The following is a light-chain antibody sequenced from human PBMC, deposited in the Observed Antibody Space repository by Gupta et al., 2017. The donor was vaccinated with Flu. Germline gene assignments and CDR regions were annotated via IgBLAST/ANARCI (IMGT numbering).Light chain of an antibody. CDR1: SSNVGRYNL. V-gene: IGLV2-23*02. CDR3: CSYAGGSTLM. Sequence: SITTTCTGTSSNVGRYNLVSWYQQHPGKAPTVVISEVTQRPSGVSNRFSGSKSGNTASLTISGLQAEDEADYYCCSYAGGSTLMFGGGTKLTVL. J-gene: IGLJ3*02. CDR2: EVT.